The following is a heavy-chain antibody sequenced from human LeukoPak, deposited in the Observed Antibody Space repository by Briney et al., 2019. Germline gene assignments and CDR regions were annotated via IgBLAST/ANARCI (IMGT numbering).Heavy chain of an antibody. J-gene: IGHJ5*02. CDR1: GFTFSSYA. CDR3: ARDAPNYYDFWSGYPRGGVFWFDP. V-gene: IGHV3-30*04. CDR2: ISYDGSNK. D-gene: IGHD3-3*01. Sequence: GGSLRLSCAASGFTFSSYAMHWVRQAPGKGLEWVAVISYDGSNKYYADSVKGRFTISRDNSKNTLYLQMNSLRAEDTAVYYCARDAPNYYDFWSGYPRGGVFWFDPWGQGTLVTVSS.